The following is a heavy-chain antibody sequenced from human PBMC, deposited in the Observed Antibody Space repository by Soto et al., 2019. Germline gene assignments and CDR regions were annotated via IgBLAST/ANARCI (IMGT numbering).Heavy chain of an antibody. CDR2: IIPIFGTA. J-gene: IGHJ5*02. CDR1: GGTFSSYA. Sequence: QVQLVQSGAEVKKPGSSVKVSCKASGGTFSSYAISWVRQAPGQGLEWMGGIIPIFGTANYAQKFQGRVTITAEESTSTAYVELSSVRSEDTAVYYCARDVCGGDCYSGWDVPLEFDPWGQGTLVTVSS. V-gene: IGHV1-69*12. CDR3: ARDVCGGDCYSGWDVPLEFDP. D-gene: IGHD2-21*02.